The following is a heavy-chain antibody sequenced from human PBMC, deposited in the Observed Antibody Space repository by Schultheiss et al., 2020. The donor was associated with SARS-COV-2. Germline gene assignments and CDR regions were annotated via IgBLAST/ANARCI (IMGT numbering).Heavy chain of an antibody. CDR1: GFTFSSYE. D-gene: IGHD3-22*01. CDR3: ARVGHYYDSSGYYY. CDR2: ISSSGSTI. V-gene: IGHV3-48*03. J-gene: IGHJ4*02. Sequence: GGSLRLSCAASGFTFSSYEMNWVRQAPGKGLEWVSYISSSGSTIYYADSVKGRFTISRDNSKNTLYLQMGSLRAEDMAVYYCARVGHYYDSSGYYYWGQGTLVTVSS.